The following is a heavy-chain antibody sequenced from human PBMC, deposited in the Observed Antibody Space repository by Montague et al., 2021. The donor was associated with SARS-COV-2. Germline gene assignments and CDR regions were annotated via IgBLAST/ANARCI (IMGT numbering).Heavy chain of an antibody. V-gene: IGHV2-5*01. CDR2: SYWNDDK. CDR3: AHKKSGRPIEFEY. D-gene: IGHD5-12*01. Sequence: PALVKPTQTLTLTCNFSGSSRSTSGVGVGWIRQSPGKALECLALSYWNDDKRYSPSLKSRLTVTKDTSRNQVALTVTNMDPVDTAAYYCAHKKSGRPIEFEYWGQGVLVTVSS. CDR1: GSSRSTSGVG. J-gene: IGHJ4*02.